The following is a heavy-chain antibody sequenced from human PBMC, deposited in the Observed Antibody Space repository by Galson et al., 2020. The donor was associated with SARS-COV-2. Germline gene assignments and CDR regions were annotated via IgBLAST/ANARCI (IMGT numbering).Heavy chain of an antibody. CDR3: AKVKGYGADDALDY. Sequence: GESLKISCVASGFTFNSYGMNWVRQAPGKGLEWVSVITGGGDRTYYADSVKGRFTISRDNSQNMVYLQMSSLRAEDTALYYCAKVKGYGADDALDYWGQGTLVTVSS. V-gene: IGHV3-23*01. CDR1: GFTFNSYG. J-gene: IGHJ4*02. CDR2: ITGGGDRT. D-gene: IGHD4-17*01.